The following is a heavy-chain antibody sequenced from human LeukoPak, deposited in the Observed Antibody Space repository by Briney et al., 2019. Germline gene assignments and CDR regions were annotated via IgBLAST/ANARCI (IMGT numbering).Heavy chain of an antibody. V-gene: IGHV1-46*01. J-gene: IGHJ4*02. D-gene: IGHD5-18*01. CDR2: INPSGSGT. Sequence: ASVKVSCKASGYTFTCYYMHWVRQAPGQGLEWMGIINPSGSGTTYAQRFQGRVTMTRDTSTSTVYMELSSLRSEDTAVYYCARRGSYGYGDNYRGQGTLVTVSS. CDR3: ARRGSYGYGDNY. CDR1: GYTFTCYY.